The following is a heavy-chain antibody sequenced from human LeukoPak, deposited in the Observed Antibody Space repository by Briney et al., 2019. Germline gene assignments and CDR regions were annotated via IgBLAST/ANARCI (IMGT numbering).Heavy chain of an antibody. J-gene: IGHJ3*02. Sequence: SETLSLTCAVYGGSFSGYYWTWIRQPPGKGLEWIGEINHSGSNNYNPSLKSRVTISVDTSKNQFSLKLSSVTAADTAVYYCARGASGTLYDAFDIWGRGTMVTVSS. CDR2: INHSGSN. CDR1: GGSFSGYY. V-gene: IGHV4-34*01. CDR3: ARGASGTLYDAFDI. D-gene: IGHD1-26*01.